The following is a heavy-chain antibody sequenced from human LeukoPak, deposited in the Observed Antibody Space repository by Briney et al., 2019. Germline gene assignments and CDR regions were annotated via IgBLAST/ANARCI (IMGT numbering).Heavy chain of an antibody. D-gene: IGHD2-2*01. CDR3: ARGKQYCSSTSCRPGGMDV. V-gene: IGHV1-18*01. Sequence: ASVKVSCKASGYTFTSYGISWVRQAPGQGHEWMGWISAYNGNTNYAQKLQGRVTMTTDTSTSTAYMELRSLRSDDTAVYHCARGKQYCSSTSCRPGGMDVWGQGTTVTVSS. J-gene: IGHJ6*02. CDR1: GYTFTSYG. CDR2: ISAYNGNT.